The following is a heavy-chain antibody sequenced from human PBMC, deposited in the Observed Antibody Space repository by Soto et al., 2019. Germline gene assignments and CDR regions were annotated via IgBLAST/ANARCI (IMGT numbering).Heavy chain of an antibody. Sequence: EGQLVESGGGLVKPGGSLRPSCAASGFSFSRYSLNWVRQAPGKGLEWVSSITSSSTYIHYADSVKGRFTISRDNAKNSLYLQMNSLRAEDTAVYYCARDNNFFDSGSGVDYWGQGTLVTVSS. CDR1: GFSFSRYS. D-gene: IGHD3-10*01. J-gene: IGHJ4*02. CDR3: ARDNNFFDSGSGVDY. CDR2: ITSSSTYI. V-gene: IGHV3-21*01.